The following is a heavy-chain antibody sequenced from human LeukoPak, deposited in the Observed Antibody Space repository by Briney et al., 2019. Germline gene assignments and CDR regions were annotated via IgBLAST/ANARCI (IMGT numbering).Heavy chain of an antibody. Sequence: GGSLRLSCAASGFSFSSYAMSWVRLGPEKGLELVSAISGSGGSTYYADSVKGRFTISRDNSKNTLYLQMNSLRAEDAAVYYCAKERCGYSSGLSDYWGQGTLVTVSS. CDR2: ISGSGGST. J-gene: IGHJ4*02. CDR3: AKERCGYSSGLSDY. CDR1: GFSFSSYA. D-gene: IGHD6-19*01. V-gene: IGHV3-23*01.